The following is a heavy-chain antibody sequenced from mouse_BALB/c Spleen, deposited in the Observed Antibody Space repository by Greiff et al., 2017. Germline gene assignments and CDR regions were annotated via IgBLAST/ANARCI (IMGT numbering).Heavy chain of an antibody. CDR1: GYTFTDYY. J-gene: IGHJ2*01. V-gene: IGHV1-77*01. CDR3: ARVEGYYFDY. Sequence: QVQLQQSGAELARPGASVKLSCKASGYTFTDYYINWVKQRTGQGLEWIGEIYPGSGNTYYNEKFKGKATLTADKSSSTAYMQLSSLTSEDSAVYFCARVEGYYFDYWGQGTTLTVSS. CDR2: IYPGSGNT.